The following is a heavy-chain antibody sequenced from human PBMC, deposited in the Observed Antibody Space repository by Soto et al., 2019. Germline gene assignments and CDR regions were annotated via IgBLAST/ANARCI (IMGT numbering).Heavy chain of an antibody. D-gene: IGHD3-10*01. J-gene: IGHJ4*02. Sequence: PGGSLRLSCGVSGFTFNDFEMNWVRQAPGKGLEWLAYIDGSGTTKKYADSVRGRFTISRDNPNKSLFLQMSSLSAADTAIWYCARGLGRFTYWGQG. V-gene: IGHV3-48*03. CDR3: ARGLGRFTY. CDR1: GFTFNDFE. CDR2: IDGSGTTK.